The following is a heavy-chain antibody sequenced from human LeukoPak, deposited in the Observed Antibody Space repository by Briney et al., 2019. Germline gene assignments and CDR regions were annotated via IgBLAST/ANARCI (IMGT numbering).Heavy chain of an antibody. CDR2: ISYDGSNI. D-gene: IGHD6-19*01. CDR1: GFTFSSYG. J-gene: IGHJ6*02. Sequence: GGSLRLSCAASGFTFSSYGMHWVRQAPGKGLEWVAVISYDGSNIYYADSVKGRFTISRDNSKNTLYLQMNSLRAEDTAVYYCAKCREQWLVSYGMDVWGQGTTVTVSS. CDR3: AKCREQWLVSYGMDV. V-gene: IGHV3-30*18.